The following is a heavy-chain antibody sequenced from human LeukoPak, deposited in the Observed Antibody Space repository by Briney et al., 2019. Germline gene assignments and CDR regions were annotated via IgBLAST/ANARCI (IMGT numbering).Heavy chain of an antibody. Sequence: PGGSLRLSCAASGFTVSSSYMSWVRQAPGKGLEWVSIISSAGTTYYADSVEGRFTISRDNSKNTLYLQMNSLRAEDTAVYYCAREADYEAFDYWGQGTLVTVSS. J-gene: IGHJ4*02. CDR3: AREADYEAFDY. CDR1: GFTVSSSY. CDR2: ISSAGTT. D-gene: IGHD3-22*01. V-gene: IGHV3-66*01.